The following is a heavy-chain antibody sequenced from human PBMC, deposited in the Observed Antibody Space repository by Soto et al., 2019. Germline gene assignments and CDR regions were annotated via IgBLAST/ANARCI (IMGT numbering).Heavy chain of an antibody. J-gene: IGHJ6*02. V-gene: IGHV3-30-3*01. CDR1: GFTFSSYA. D-gene: IGHD7-27*01. CDR2: ISYDGSNK. Sequence: GGSLRLSCAASGFTFSSYAMHWVRQAPGKGLEWVAVISYDGSNKYYADSVKGRFTISRDNSKNTLYLQMNSLRAEDTAVYYCARSETGIRYYYYYGMDVWGQGTTVTSP. CDR3: ARSETGIRYYYYYGMDV.